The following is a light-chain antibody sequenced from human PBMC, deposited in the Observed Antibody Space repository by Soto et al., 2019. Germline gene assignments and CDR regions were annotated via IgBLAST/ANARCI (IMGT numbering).Light chain of an antibody. CDR3: QSYDSSLSGSMV. Sequence: QSVLTHPPSVSGDPGQRVTISCTGSSSNIGAGYDVHWYQQLPGTAPKLLIYGNSNRPSGVPDRFSGSKSGTSASLAITGLQAEDEADYYCQSYDSSLSGSMVFGGGTKLTVL. J-gene: IGLJ2*01. CDR1: SSNIGAGYD. CDR2: GNS. V-gene: IGLV1-40*01.